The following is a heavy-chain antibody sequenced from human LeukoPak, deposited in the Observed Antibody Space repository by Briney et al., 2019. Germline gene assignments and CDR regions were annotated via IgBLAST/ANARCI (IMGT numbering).Heavy chain of an antibody. V-gene: IGHV3-48*02. Sequence: PGGSLRLSCAASGFTFSSYSMSWVRQAPGKGLEWVSYISSSSSTIYYADSVKGRFTISRDNAKNSLYLQMNSLRDEDTAVYYCAREWGQNPSLVPLYYSGMDVWGQGTTVTVSS. CDR1: GFTFSSYS. CDR3: AREWGQNPSLVPLYYSGMDV. J-gene: IGHJ6*02. D-gene: IGHD2-2*01. CDR2: ISSSSSTI.